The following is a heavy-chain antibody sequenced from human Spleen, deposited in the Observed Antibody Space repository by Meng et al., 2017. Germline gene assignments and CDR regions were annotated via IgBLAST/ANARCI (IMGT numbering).Heavy chain of an antibody. D-gene: IGHD5-12*01. CDR1: GGTSDRYS. J-gene: IGHJ4*02. V-gene: IGHV1-69*08. CDR3: ARGGGYDYIFDY. Sequence: VRLAKTWAEGENPGSSVKVSGKATGGTSDRYSISWVRQAPGKGLEWMGRIIPSLETANYAQKFQGRVTITADKSTSTAYMEMSSLRSEDTAVYYCARGGGYDYIFDYWGQGTLVTVSS. CDR2: IIPSLETA.